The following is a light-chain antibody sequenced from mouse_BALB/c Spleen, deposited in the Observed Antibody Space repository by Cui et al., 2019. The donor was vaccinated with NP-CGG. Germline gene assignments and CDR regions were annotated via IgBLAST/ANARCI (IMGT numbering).Light chain of an antibody. Sequence: QAVVPQESALTTSPGETVTLTCRSSTGAVTTSNYANWVQEIPDHLFTGLIGGTNNRAPGVPARFSGSLIGDKAALTITGAQTEDEAIYFCALWYSNHWVFGGGTKLTVL. V-gene: IGLV1*01. CDR2: GTN. CDR3: ALWYSNHWV. CDR1: TGAVTTSNY. J-gene: IGLJ1*01.